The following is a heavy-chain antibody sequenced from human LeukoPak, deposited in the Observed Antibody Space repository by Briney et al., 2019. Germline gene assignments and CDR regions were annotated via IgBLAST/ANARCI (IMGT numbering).Heavy chain of an antibody. Sequence: GGSLRLSCAASGFTVSSNYMSWVRQAPGKGLEWVSAISGSGAITYYADSVKGRFTISRDNSKNTLYLQMNSLRAEDTAVYYCAKGGGWLYYFDYWGQGTLVTVSS. CDR2: ISGSGAIT. CDR3: AKGGGWLYYFDY. D-gene: IGHD3-16*01. J-gene: IGHJ4*02. V-gene: IGHV3-23*01. CDR1: GFTVSSNY.